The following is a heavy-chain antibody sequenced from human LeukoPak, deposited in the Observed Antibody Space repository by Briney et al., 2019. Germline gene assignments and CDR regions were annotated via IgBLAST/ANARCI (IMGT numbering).Heavy chain of an antibody. CDR1: GFTFSSYG. CDR2: ISYDGSNK. D-gene: IGHD5-18*01. CDR3: AKAGGYSYGQGFDY. Sequence: GGSLRLSCAASGFTFSSYGMHWVRQAPGKGLEWVAVISYDGSNKYYADSVKGRFTISRDNSKNTLYLQVNSLRAEDTAVYYCAKAGGYSYGQGFDYWGQGTLVTVSS. V-gene: IGHV3-30*18. J-gene: IGHJ4*02.